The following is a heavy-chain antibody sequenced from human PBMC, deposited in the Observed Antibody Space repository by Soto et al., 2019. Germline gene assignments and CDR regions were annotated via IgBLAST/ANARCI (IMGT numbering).Heavy chain of an antibody. CDR2: INAGNGNT. D-gene: IGHD4-17*01. Sequence: GASVKVSSKASGYTFTSYAMHWLRHAPGQRLEWMGWINAGNGNTNYVQKFQGRVTMTRNTSISTAYMELSSLRSEDTAVYYCARGVKHGDYSRWFDPRGQGTLVTVSS. J-gene: IGHJ5*02. V-gene: IGHV1-3*01. CDR1: GYTFTSYA. CDR3: ARGVKHGDYSRWFDP.